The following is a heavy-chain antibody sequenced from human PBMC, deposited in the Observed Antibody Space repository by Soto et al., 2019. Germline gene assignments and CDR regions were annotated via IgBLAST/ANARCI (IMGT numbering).Heavy chain of an antibody. V-gene: IGHV1-18*01. CDR1: GYTFTSYG. D-gene: IGHD2-21*01. CDR3: ASRVLCDMDV. J-gene: IGHJ6*02. Sequence: ASVKVSCKASGYTFTSYGISWVRQAPGQGLEWMGWISAYNGNTNYAQKLQGRVTMTTDTSTSTVYMDLNSLKSEDSAVYYCASRVLCDMDVWGQGTTVTVSS. CDR2: ISAYNGNT.